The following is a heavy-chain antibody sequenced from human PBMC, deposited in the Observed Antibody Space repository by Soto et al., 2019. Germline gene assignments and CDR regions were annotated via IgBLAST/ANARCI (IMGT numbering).Heavy chain of an antibody. D-gene: IGHD2-2*01. J-gene: IGHJ6*02. Sequence: EVQLVESGGGLVQPGRSLRLSCAASGFTFDDYAMHWVRQAPGKGLEWVSGISWNSGSIGYADSGKGRFTISRDNAKNSLSLQMNSLRAEDTALYYCAKDINPARYASRYQLLFRYYGMDVWGQGTTVTVSS. CDR1: GFTFDDYA. CDR3: AKDINPARYASRYQLLFRYYGMDV. V-gene: IGHV3-9*01. CDR2: ISWNSGSI.